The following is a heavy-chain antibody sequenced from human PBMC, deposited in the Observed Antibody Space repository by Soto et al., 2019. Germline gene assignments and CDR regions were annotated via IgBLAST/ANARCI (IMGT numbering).Heavy chain of an antibody. D-gene: IGHD2-2*01. J-gene: IGHJ6*02. CDR2: INPSGGST. V-gene: IGHV1-46*01. Sequence: ASVKVSCKASGYTFTSYYMHWVRQAPGQGLEWMGIINPSGGSTSYAQKFQGRVTMTRDTSTSTVYMELSSLRSEDTAVYYCARGATVVPAAMYYYYGIDVWGQGTTVTVSS. CDR1: GYTFTSYY. CDR3: ARGATVVPAAMYYYYGIDV.